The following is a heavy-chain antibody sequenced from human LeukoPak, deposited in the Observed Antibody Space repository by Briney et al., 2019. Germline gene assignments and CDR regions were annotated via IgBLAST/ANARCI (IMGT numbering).Heavy chain of an antibody. Sequence: GGSLRLSCTGSGFTVSSSYMSWVRQTPGKGLEWVSVMYSGGTTYYADSVKGRFTVSRDSSKNTVNLQMNSLRAEDTAVYYCARDRRDGYCLGHWGQGTLVTVSS. V-gene: IGHV3-66*01. CDR3: ARDRRDGYCLGH. D-gene: IGHD5-24*01. CDR2: MYSGGTT. CDR1: GFTVSSSY. J-gene: IGHJ4*02.